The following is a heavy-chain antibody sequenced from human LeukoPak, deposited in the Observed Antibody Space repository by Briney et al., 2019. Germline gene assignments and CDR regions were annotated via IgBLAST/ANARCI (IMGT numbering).Heavy chain of an antibody. V-gene: IGHV4-59*10. Sequence: SETLSLTCAVYGGSFSGYYWSWIRQPAGKGLEWIGRIYTSGSTNYNPSLKSRVTMSVDTSKNQFSLKLSSVTAADTAVYYCARSDYSNYYSAYWGQGTLVTVSS. J-gene: IGHJ4*02. D-gene: IGHD4-11*01. CDR3: ARSDYSNYYSAY. CDR2: IYTSGST. CDR1: GGSFSGYY.